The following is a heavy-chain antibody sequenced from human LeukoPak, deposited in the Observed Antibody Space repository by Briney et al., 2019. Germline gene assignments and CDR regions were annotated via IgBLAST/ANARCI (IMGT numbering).Heavy chain of an antibody. V-gene: IGHV4-59*12. J-gene: IGHJ5*02. CDR1: GGSISSYY. Sequence: SETLSLTCTVSGGSISSYYWSWIRQPPGKGLEWIGYIYYSGSTNYNPSLKSRVTISVDTSKNQFSLRLSSVTAADTAVYYCAREKIGYYDGSGRGWFDPWGQGTLVTVSS. CDR2: IYYSGST. D-gene: IGHD3-22*01. CDR3: AREKIGYYDGSGRGWFDP.